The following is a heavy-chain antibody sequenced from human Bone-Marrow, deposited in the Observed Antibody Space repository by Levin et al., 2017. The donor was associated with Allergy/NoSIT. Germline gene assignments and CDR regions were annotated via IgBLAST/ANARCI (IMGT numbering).Heavy chain of an antibody. J-gene: IGHJ6*02. V-gene: IGHV3-7*01. CDR2: IKQDGSEK. D-gene: IGHD4-17*01. CDR3: AREAAVTSYTYDYGMDV. CDR1: GFTFSSYW. Sequence: GGSLRLSCAASGFTFSSYWMSWVRQAPGKGLEWVANIKQDGSEKYYVDSVKGRFTISRDNAKNSLYLQMNSLRAEDTAVYYCAREAAVTSYTYDYGMDVWGQGTTVTVSS.